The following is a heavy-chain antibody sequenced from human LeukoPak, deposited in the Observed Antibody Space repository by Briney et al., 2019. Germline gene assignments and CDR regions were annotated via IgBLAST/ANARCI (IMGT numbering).Heavy chain of an antibody. Sequence: GGSLRLSCAASGFSFISYGMHWVRQAPGKGLEWVGVISDDGRRKDYADSVKGRFTISRDNSKDTLYLQMNSLRAEDTAVYYCARDGYNPFDYWGQGTLVTVSS. CDR3: ARDGYNPFDY. J-gene: IGHJ4*02. CDR2: ISDDGRRK. V-gene: IGHV3-30*03. D-gene: IGHD5-24*01. CDR1: GFSFISYG.